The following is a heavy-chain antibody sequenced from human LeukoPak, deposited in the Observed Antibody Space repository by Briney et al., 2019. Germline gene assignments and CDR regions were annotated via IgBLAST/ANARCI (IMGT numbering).Heavy chain of an antibody. CDR3: ATRPAETTWFGVFDY. Sequence: SETLSLTCSVSGASMHNHYWSWIRQPPGKALEWIGYVSDGETTNYNPSLKRRVSMSVDPCKHEFSLRLSSVPAADPALYYCATRPAETTWFGVFDYWSRGTLVTVSS. J-gene: IGHJ4*02. V-gene: IGHV4-59*11. CDR1: GASMHNHY. CDR2: VSDGETT. D-gene: IGHD3-10*01.